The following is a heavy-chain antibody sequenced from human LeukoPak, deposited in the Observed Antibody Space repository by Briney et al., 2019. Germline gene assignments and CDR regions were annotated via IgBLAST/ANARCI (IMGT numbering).Heavy chain of an antibody. CDR3: ARHRGGYYYDSSGYSVFDY. D-gene: IGHD3-22*01. V-gene: IGHV4-34*01. CDR1: GGSFSGYY. CDR2: INHSGST. Sequence: SETLSLTCSVYGGSFSGYYWSWIRQPPGKGLEWIGKINHSGSTNYNPSLKSRVTISVDTSKNQFSLKLSSVTAADTAVYYCARHRGGYYYDSSGYSVFDYWGQGTLVTVSS. J-gene: IGHJ4*02.